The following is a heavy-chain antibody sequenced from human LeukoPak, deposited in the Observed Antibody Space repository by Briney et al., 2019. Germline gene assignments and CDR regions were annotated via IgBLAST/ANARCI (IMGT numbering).Heavy chain of an antibody. D-gene: IGHD5-18*01. J-gene: IGHJ4*02. CDR2: INPNSGGT. CDR3: ARGGASYGSKGVDY. CDR1: GYTFTGYY. V-gene: IGHV1-2*04. Sequence: ASVKVSCKASGYTFTGYYMHWVRQAPGQGLEWKGWINPNSGGTNYAQKFQGWVTMTRDTSISTAYMELSRLRSDDTAVYYCARGGASYGSKGVDYWGQGTLVTVSS.